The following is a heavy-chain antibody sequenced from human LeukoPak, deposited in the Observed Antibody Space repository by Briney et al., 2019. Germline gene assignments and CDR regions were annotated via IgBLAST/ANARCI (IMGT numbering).Heavy chain of an antibody. J-gene: IGHJ4*02. CDR3: VGPPCLRGGYCSTNS. Sequence: GGSLRLSCAASGFTFSAYSMTWIRQAPGKGLEWVSYNSSGSEDTLYADSVKGRFTISRDNAKNSLYLQMNSLTAQDTAVYYCVGPPCLRGGYCSTNSWGQGTLVTVDS. V-gene: IGHV3-11*03. CDR2: NSSGSEDT. CDR1: GFTFSAYS. D-gene: IGHD2-2*01.